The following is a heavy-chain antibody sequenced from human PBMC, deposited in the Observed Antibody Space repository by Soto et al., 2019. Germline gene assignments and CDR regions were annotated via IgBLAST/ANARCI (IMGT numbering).Heavy chain of an antibody. CDR1: GYSFISYG. CDR3: ARAGADLTRFCAD. D-gene: IGHD3-9*01. V-gene: IGHV1-18*01. CDR2: ISGRSGST. J-gene: IGHJ4*02. Sequence: ASVKVSCKASGYSFISYGISWVRRAPGQGLEWMGWISGRSGSTNYAQKFQGRVTLTTDTSTSTAYMELGSLTSDDTAVYFCARAGADLTRFCADWGQGTPVTVSS.